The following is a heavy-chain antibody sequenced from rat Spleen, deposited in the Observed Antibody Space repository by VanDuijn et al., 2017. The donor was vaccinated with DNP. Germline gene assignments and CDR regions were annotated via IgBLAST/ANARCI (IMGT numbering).Heavy chain of an antibody. D-gene: IGHD2-1*01. J-gene: IGHJ4*01. CDR3: ARHGEVPTRYAMDA. CDR1: GYSITSNY. V-gene: IGHV3-1*01. CDR2: ISYSGST. Sequence: EVQLQESGSGLVKPSQSLSLTCSVTGYSITSNYWGWIRKFPGNKMEYIGHISYSGSTNYNPSLKSRISITRDTSKNHFFLHLNSVTSEDTATYYCARHGEVPTRYAMDAWGQGTSVTVSS.